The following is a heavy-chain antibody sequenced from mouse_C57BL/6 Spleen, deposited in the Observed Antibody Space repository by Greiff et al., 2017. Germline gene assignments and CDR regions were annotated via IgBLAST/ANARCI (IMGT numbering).Heavy chain of an antibody. J-gene: IGHJ4*01. Sequence: EVKLLESEGGLVQPGSSMKLSCTASGFTFSDYYMAWVRQVPEKGLEWVANINYDGSSTYYLDSLKSRFIISRDNAKNILYLQMSSLKSEDTATYYCARDRGYGSSYGYAMDYWGQGTSVTVSS. V-gene: IGHV5-16*01. CDR3: ARDRGYGSSYGYAMDY. CDR1: GFTFSDYY. CDR2: INYDGSST. D-gene: IGHD1-1*01.